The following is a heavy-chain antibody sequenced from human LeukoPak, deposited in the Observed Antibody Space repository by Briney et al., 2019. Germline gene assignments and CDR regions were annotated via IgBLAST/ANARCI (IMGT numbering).Heavy chain of an antibody. CDR3: AITYDSSGYYYNY. CDR2: IHYSGTT. V-gene: IGHV4-39*01. Sequence: SETLSLTCGVSGGSISSSGYYWGWIRQPPGKGLEWVGSIHYSGTTHNNPSLKSRVTISGDTSQNQFSLKLSSVTAADTAVYYCAITYDSSGYYYNYWGQGTLVTVSS. CDR1: GGSISSSGYY. J-gene: IGHJ4*02. D-gene: IGHD3-22*01.